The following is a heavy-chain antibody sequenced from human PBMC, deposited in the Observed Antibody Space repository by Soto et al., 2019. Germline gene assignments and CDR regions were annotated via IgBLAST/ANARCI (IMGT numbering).Heavy chain of an antibody. D-gene: IGHD3-9*01. CDR3: ARSFNDWTTYFDY. CDR2: LYTGGSA. Sequence: HPGGSLRLSCAASGFTFSSYSMTWVRQAPGKGLEWVSVLYTGGSAYYGDSVKGRFTISRDSSTNTLYLQMNSPKVGDTAFYFCARSFNDWTTYFDYWSEGTLVTVSS. CDR1: GFTFSSYS. J-gene: IGHJ4*02. V-gene: IGHV3-53*01.